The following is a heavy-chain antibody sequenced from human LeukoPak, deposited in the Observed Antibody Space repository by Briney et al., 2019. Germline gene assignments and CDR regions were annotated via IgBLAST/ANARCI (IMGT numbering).Heavy chain of an antibody. D-gene: IGHD2-2*02. CDR3: ARDLGIVVVPAAILSY. CDR2: ISYDGSNK. Sequence: GGSLRLSCIASGFSSSGYAMSWVRQAPGKGLEWVAVISYDGSNKYYADSVKGRFTISRDNSKNTLYLQMNSLRAEDTAVYYCARDLGIVVVPAAILSYWGQGTLVTVSS. V-gene: IGHV3-30-3*01. J-gene: IGHJ4*02. CDR1: GFSSSGYA.